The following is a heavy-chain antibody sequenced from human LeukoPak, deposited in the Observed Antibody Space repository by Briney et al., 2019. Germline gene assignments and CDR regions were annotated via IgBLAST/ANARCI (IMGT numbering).Heavy chain of an antibody. D-gene: IGHD1-26*01. CDR1: GGSISSGGYY. CDR2: IYHSGST. V-gene: IGHV4-30-2*01. J-gene: IGHJ4*02. CDR3: ARYGISGSYPYFDY. Sequence: PSETLSLTCTVSGGSISSGGYYWSWIRQPPGKGLEWIGYIYHSGSTYYNPSLKSRVTISVDRSKNQFSLKLSSVTAADTAAYYCARYGISGSYPYFDYWGQGTLVTVSS.